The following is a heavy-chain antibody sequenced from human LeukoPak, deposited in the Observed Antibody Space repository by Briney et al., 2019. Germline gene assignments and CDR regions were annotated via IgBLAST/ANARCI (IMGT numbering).Heavy chain of an antibody. J-gene: IGHJ6*03. CDR2: INHSGST. Sequence: SETLSLTCAVYGGSFSGYYWSWIRQPPGKGLEWIGEINHSGSTNYNPSRKSRVTISVDTSKNQFSLKLSSVTAADTAVYYCARLLTSWYSYYMDVWGKGTTVTISS. V-gene: IGHV4-34*01. CDR3: ARLLTSWYSYYMDV. CDR1: GGSFSGYY. D-gene: IGHD3-9*01.